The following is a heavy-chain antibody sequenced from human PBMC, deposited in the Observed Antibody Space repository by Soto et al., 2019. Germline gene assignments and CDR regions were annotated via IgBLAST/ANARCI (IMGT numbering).Heavy chain of an antibody. CDR2: VNHSGKT. Sequence: HVQLHQWGAGLLKPSETLSLTCAVYGGSFINYSYSWIRQAPGKGLEWIGEVNHSGKTDYNPSLNSRGTISVDTSKTQFSLKLISVTAADTAVYYCAAMYYDFWSATLNSAYWGQGTPVTVSS. D-gene: IGHD3-3*01. J-gene: IGHJ4*02. CDR3: AAMYYDFWSATLNSAY. CDR1: GGSFINYS. V-gene: IGHV4-34*01.